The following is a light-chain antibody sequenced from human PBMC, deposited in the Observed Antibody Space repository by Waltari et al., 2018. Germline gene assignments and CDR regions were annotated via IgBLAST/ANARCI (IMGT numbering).Light chain of an antibody. CDR2: DAD. CDR1: SSDVGGYNY. CDR3: SSYTSSSVV. J-gene: IGLJ2*01. V-gene: IGLV2-14*03. Sequence: QSALSQPASVSGSPGQSITISCTGTSSDVGGYNYVSWYQQHPGKAPKLMIYDADDRPSGVSIRFAGSKSGNPASLTISGLQAEDEADYYCSSYTSSSVVFGGGTKLTVL.